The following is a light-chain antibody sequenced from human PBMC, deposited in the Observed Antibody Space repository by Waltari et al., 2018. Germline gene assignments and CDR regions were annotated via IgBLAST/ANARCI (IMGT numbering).Light chain of an antibody. CDR1: QSVSRSY. Sequence: EIVLTQSPGTLSLSPGERATLSCRASQSVSRSYLAWYQQKPGQAPSLVISVVYSRATCIADRFSGSGSVTDLTLTISRLEPEDFAVYYCQQYGSSPPITFGQGTRLEIK. V-gene: IGKV3-20*01. CDR2: VVY. CDR3: QQYGSSPPIT. J-gene: IGKJ5*01.